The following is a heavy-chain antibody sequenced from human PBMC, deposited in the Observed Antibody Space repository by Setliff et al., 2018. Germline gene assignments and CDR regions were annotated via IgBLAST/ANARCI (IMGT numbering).Heavy chain of an antibody. CDR2: ISSGSSSYT. D-gene: IGHD4-17*01. CDR1: GFTFSNYP. V-gene: IGHV3-21*05. Sequence: PGGSLRLSCAVSGFTFSNYPMNWVRQAPGKGLEWVSYISSGSSSYTNYAESVKGRFTISRDNTKNSLHLQMNSLRGDDTAVYYCARVPHDYGDFPLDYWGQGTLVTVSS. J-gene: IGHJ4*02. CDR3: ARVPHDYGDFPLDY.